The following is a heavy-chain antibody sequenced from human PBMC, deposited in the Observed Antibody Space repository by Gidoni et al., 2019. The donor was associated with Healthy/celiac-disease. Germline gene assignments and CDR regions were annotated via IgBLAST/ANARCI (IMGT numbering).Heavy chain of an antibody. J-gene: IGHJ6*02. CDR3: ASGKAVAGIWFYYYGMDV. Sequence: QVQLVQSGAEVKKPGASVKVSCKASGYTFTSYAMHWVRQAPGQRLEWMGWINAGNGNTKYSQKFQGRVTITRDTSASTAYMELSSLRSEDTAVYYCASGKAVAGIWFYYYGMDVWGQGTTVTVSS. CDR1: GYTFTSYA. D-gene: IGHD6-19*01. CDR2: INAGNGNT. V-gene: IGHV1-3*01.